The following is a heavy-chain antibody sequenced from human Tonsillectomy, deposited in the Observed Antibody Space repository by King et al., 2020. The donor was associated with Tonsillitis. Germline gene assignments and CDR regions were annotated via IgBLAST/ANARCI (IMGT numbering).Heavy chain of an antibody. Sequence: QLQQWGAGLLKPSETLSLTCAVYGGSFSGYYWSWIRRPPGKGLEWIGEINHSGSTNYNPSLKSRVTISVDTSKNQFSLKLSSVTAADTAVYYCARAQADGYYYYGMDVWGQGTTVTVSS. CDR2: INHSGST. D-gene: IGHD6-19*01. J-gene: IGHJ6*02. CDR3: ARAQADGYYYYGMDV. V-gene: IGHV4-34*01. CDR1: GGSFSGYY.